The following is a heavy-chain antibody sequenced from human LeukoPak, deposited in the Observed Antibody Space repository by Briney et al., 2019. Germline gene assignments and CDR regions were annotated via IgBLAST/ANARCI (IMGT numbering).Heavy chain of an antibody. CDR2: ISAYNGNT. CDR1: GYTFTSYG. D-gene: IGHD5-12*01. Sequence: ASVKVSCRASGYTFTSYGISWVRQAPGQGLEWMGWISAYNGNTNYAQKLQGRVTMTTDTSTSTAYMELRSLRSDDTAVYYCARDSGYSGYSIFDYWGQGTLVTVSS. CDR3: ARDSGYSGYSIFDY. J-gene: IGHJ4*02. V-gene: IGHV1-18*01.